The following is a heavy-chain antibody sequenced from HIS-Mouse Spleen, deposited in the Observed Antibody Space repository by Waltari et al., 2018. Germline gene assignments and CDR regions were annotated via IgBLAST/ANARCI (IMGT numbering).Heavy chain of an antibody. CDR1: GGSISSGGYY. CDR3: ARSPYYDFWSGYSDNWFDP. V-gene: IGHV4-31*03. CDR2: IYYRGAT. Sequence: QVQLQESGPGLVKPSQTLSLTCTVSGGSISSGGYYWSWIRQHPGKGLEWIGYIYYRGATYHNPSLKSRVTISVDTSKNQFSLTLSSVTAADTAVYYCARSPYYDFWSGYSDNWFDPWGQGTLVTVSS. D-gene: IGHD3-3*01. J-gene: IGHJ5*02.